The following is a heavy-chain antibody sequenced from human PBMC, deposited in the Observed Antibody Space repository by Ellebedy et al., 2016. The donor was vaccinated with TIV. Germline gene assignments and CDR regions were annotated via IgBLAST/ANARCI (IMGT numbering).Heavy chain of an antibody. Sequence: GGSLRLSCVGSGFSFRSYWMSWVRQAPGKGLEWVANMRQDGGDKYYVDSVKGRFTISRDNAKNSLYLQMNSLRDEDTSVYYCATDGSYGDYRSPAHAFVFWGQGTMVTVSS. CDR3: ATDGSYGDYRSPAHAFVF. D-gene: IGHD4-17*01. CDR1: GFSFRSYW. CDR2: MRQDGGDK. V-gene: IGHV3-7*01. J-gene: IGHJ3*01.